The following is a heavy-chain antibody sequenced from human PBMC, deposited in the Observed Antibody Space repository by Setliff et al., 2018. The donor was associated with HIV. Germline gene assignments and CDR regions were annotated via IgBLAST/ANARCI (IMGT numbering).Heavy chain of an antibody. CDR3: ARGSCSGCYLSDY. V-gene: IGHV1-3*01. Sequence: ASVNVSCKAFGYTFSTNAIHWVRQAPGQRLEWVGYINAGDDNTRYLEKFLGRVTITRDTSANTAYMELSSLRSEDTAVYYCARGSCSGCYLSDYWGLGTLVTVSS. D-gene: IGHD6-19*01. CDR2: INAGDDNT. J-gene: IGHJ4*02. CDR1: GYTFSTNA.